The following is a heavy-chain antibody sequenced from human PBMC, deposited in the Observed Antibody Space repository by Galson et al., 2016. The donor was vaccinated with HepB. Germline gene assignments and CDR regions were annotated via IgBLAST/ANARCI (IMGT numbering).Heavy chain of an antibody. D-gene: IGHD4-17*01. CDR2: INNDGSST. Sequence: SLRISCAASGFTFSNNWMHWVRQVPGKGLVWVSRINNDGSSTTYADSVMGRFTISRDNAKNTLYLQMNSLRAEDTAVYYCARDPISFYGDSQFDYWGQGTLVTVSS. CDR1: GFTFSNNW. V-gene: IGHV3-74*01. CDR3: ARDPISFYGDSQFDY. J-gene: IGHJ4*02.